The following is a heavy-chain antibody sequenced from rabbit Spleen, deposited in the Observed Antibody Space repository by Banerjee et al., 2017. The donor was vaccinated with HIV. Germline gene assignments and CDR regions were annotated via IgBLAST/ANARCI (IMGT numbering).Heavy chain of an antibody. CDR2: IDAGSSAST. CDR3: ARDLAGVIGWNFGW. V-gene: IGHV1S40*01. J-gene: IGHJ3*01. Sequence: QSLEESGGDLVKPGASLTLTCTASGVSFSTSSYMCWVRQAPGKGLEWIACIDAGSSASTYYASWAKGRFTFSKTSSTTVTLQMTSLTAADTATYFCARDLAGVIGWNFGWWGQGTLVTVS. D-gene: IGHD4-1*01. CDR1: GVSFSTSSY.